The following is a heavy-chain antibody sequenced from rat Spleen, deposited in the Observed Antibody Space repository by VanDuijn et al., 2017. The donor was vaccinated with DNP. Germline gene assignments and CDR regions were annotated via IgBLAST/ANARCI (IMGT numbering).Heavy chain of an antibody. CDR3: ATGVYGGYEDWFAY. CDR2: ITTTGGTS. V-gene: IGHV5S23*01. D-gene: IGHD1-11*01. Sequence: EVQLVESGGGLVQPGNSLKLSCAASGFPFSDYDMAWVRQAPTMGLEWVATITTTGGTSFYRDSVKGRFTVSRDNADSSLSLQMDSLRSEDTATYYCATGVYGGYEDWFAYWGQGTLVTVSS. CDR1: GFPFSDYD. J-gene: IGHJ3*01.